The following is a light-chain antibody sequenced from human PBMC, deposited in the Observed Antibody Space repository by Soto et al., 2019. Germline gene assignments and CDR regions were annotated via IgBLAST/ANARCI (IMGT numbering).Light chain of an antibody. CDR3: QQYDRSPQT. CDR2: AAS. V-gene: IGKV3-20*01. CDR1: QSVSSSY. J-gene: IGKJ2*01. Sequence: EIVLTQSPGTLSLSPGERATLSCGASQSVSSSYLAWYQQKPGQAPRLLIYAASSRATGIPDRFSGSGSGTDFILTISRLEPADFAVYYCQQYDRSPQTFGQGTRLEIK.